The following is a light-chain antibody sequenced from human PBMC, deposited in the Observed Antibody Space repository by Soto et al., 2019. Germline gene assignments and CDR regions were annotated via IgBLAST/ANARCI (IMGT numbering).Light chain of an antibody. CDR1: NIGVKS. V-gene: IGLV3-21*02. Sequence: ALTQPPSVSLAPGQTARITCGGRNIGVKSVHWYQQKPGQAPVLIVFDDSDRPSGIPGRFSGSNSGDTATLTISRVEAGDEADYYCQLWDTDSDHQVFGGGTKVTVL. CDR2: DDS. CDR3: QLWDTDSDHQV. J-gene: IGLJ3*02.